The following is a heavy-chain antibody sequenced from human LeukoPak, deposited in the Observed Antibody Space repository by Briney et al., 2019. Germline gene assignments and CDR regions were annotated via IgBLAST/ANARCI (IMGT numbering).Heavy chain of an antibody. CDR1: GFTFSTYG. Sequence: PGGSLRLSCAAPGFTFSTYGLSWVRQTPGKGLEWVSAISDSGSDTYYADSVKGRFTISRDNSKNTLYLQMNSLRAEDTAVYYCARGPRGCSTTYCSDYFDYWGQGTLVTVSS. D-gene: IGHD2-2*01. CDR2: ISDSGSDT. V-gene: IGHV3-23*01. J-gene: IGHJ4*02. CDR3: ARGPRGCSTTYCSDYFDY.